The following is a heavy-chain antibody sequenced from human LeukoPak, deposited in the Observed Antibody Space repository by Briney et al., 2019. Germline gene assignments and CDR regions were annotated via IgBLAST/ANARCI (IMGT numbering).Heavy chain of an antibody. V-gene: IGHV1-69*05. CDR1: GGTFSSYA. CDR2: IIPIFGTA. Sequence: SVKVSCKASGGTFSSYAISWVRQAPGQGLEWMGGIIPIFGTANYAQKFQGRVTITTDESTSTAYMELSSLRSEDTAVYYCASPVDPCGGDCYYDAFDIWGQGTMVTVSS. D-gene: IGHD2-21*01. CDR3: ASPVDPCGGDCYYDAFDI. J-gene: IGHJ3*02.